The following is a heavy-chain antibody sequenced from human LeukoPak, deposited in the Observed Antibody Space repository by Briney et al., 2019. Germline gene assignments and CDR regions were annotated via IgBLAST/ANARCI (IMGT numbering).Heavy chain of an antibody. V-gene: IGHV4-61*01. D-gene: IGHD3-22*01. J-gene: IGHJ4*02. Sequence: PSETLSLTCTVSGGSVSSGSYYWSWIRQPPGKGLEWIGYIYYSGSTNYNPSLKSRVTIPVDTSKNQFSLKLSSVTAADTAVYYCASTETYYYDSSGYYWGGYWGQGTLVTVSS. CDR3: ASTETYYYDSSGYYWGGY. CDR1: GGSVSSGSYY. CDR2: IYYSGST.